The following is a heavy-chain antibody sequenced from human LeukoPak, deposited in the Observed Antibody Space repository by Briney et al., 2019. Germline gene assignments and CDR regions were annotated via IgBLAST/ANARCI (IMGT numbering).Heavy chain of an antibody. CDR3: ARDLGYSSGPNY. CDR1: GFSFSSFS. CDR2: ISGGSSFT. D-gene: IGHD6-19*01. Sequence: GGSLRLSCAASGFSFSSFSMNWVRQAPGNGLEWVSYISGGSSFTYYVDSVKGRFTISRDNARNSLYLQMSSLRAEDTAVYYCARDLGYSSGPNYWGQGTRVTVSS. V-gene: IGHV3-21*01. J-gene: IGHJ4*02.